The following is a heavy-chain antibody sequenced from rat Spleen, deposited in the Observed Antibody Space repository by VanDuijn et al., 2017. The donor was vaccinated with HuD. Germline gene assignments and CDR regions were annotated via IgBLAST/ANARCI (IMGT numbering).Heavy chain of an antibody. CDR1: GFTFTNYW. J-gene: IGHJ2*01. Sequence: EVQLVESGGGLVQPGRSLKLSCVASGFTFTNYWMTWIRQAPGKGLEWVASITNNGDSTYYPDSVKGRFTISRDNAKSTLYLQMNSLRSEDTATYYCTTGDSWGQGVMVTVSS. V-gene: IGHV5-31*01. CDR3: TTGDS. CDR2: ITNNGDST. D-gene: IGHD4-1*01.